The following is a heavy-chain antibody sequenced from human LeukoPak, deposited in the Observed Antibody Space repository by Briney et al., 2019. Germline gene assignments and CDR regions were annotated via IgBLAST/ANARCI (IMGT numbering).Heavy chain of an antibody. CDR2: IYYSGST. CDR3: AKDHYDSSGYPFDY. J-gene: IGHJ4*02. Sequence: SETLSLTCTVSGGSITSNSYYWGWIRQPPGKGLEWIGSIYYSGSTYYNPSLKSRVTISVDTSKNQFSLKLRSVTAADTAVYYCAKDHYDSSGYPFDYWGQGTLVTVSS. CDR1: GGSITSNSYY. D-gene: IGHD3-22*01. V-gene: IGHV4-39*07.